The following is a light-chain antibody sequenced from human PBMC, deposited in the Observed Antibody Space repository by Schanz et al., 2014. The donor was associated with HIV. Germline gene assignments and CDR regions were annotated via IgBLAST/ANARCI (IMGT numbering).Light chain of an antibody. CDR3: AAWDDSLSGWV. CDR2: EVN. Sequence: QSVLTQPASVSGSPGQSITISCTGTSSDVGNYLLVSWYQQHPGKAPKLMIYEVNKRPSGVPDRFSGSKSGTSASLAITGLQAEDEADYYCAAWDDSLSGWVFGGGTKLTVL. CDR1: SSDVGNYLL. J-gene: IGLJ3*02. V-gene: IGLV2-14*02.